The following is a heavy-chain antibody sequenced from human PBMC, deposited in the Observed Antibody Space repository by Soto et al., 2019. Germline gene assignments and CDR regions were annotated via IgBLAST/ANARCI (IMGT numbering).Heavy chain of an antibody. CDR3: ARGQEMATVYFDY. CDR2: ISSSGTTI. Sequence: GGSLRLSCAASGFTFSDYFMTWIRQAPGKGLEWVSYISSSGTTIFYADSVQGRFTISRDNAKKSLYLEINSLTAADTAVYYCARGQEMATVYFDYWGQGTLVTVSS. CDR1: GFTFSDYF. D-gene: IGHD4-4*01. J-gene: IGHJ4*02. V-gene: IGHV3-11*01.